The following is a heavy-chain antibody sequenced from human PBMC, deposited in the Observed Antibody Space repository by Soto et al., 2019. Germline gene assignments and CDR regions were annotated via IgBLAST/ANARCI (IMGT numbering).Heavy chain of an antibody. CDR1: GYTFTSYG. CDR2: ISAYNGNT. Sequence: QVQLVQSGAEVKKPGASVKVSCKASGYTFTSYGISWVRQAPGQGLEWMGWISAYNGNTNYAQKLQGRVTMTTDTSTSSAYMELRSLRSDDTAVYYCARDGGYCSGGSCYVSGWYYYYYMDVWGKGTTVTVSS. CDR3: ARDGGYCSGGSCYVSGWYYYYYMDV. V-gene: IGHV1-18*01. D-gene: IGHD2-15*01. J-gene: IGHJ6*03.